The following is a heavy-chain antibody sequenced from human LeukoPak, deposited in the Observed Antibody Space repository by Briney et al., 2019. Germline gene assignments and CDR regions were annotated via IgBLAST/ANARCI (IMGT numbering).Heavy chain of an antibody. D-gene: IGHD2-15*01. Sequence: PSETLSLTCTVSGGSISNYLWNWIRQPPGKGLESIGYIYYSGSSNYNPSLKSRVTISLDTSKNQFSLRLSSVTAADTAVYYCARFPGSAEYRHYYYMDVWGKGTTVTVSS. J-gene: IGHJ6*03. CDR3: ARFPGSAEYRHYYYMDV. CDR2: IYYSGSS. CDR1: GGSISNYL. V-gene: IGHV4-59*01.